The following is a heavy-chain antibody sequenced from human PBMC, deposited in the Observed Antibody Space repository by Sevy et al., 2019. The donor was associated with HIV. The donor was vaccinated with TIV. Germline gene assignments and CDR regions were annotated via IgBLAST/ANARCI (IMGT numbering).Heavy chain of an antibody. CDR2: IRGKAHGGTT. CDR3: SRNVEDQYDILTGQFHFDY. CDR1: GFTFADYG. V-gene: IGHV3-49*03. Sequence: GGSLRLSCTASGFTFADYGMGWFRQAPGKGLEWVGFIRGKAHGGTTEYAASVKGRFTISRDDSKSIAYLQMNSLKNEDTAVYFCSRNVEDQYDILTGQFHFDYWGQGALVTDSS. J-gene: IGHJ4*01. D-gene: IGHD3-9*01.